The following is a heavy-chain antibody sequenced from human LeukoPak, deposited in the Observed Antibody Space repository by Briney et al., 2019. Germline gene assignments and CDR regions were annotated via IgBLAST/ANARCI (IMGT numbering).Heavy chain of an antibody. CDR1: GGSINNYY. D-gene: IGHD3-10*01. CDR3: ASRSAVTVSGFDY. Sequence: SETLSLTCTVSGGSINNYYWNWIRQPPGKGLEWNGYIHFSGSSRYNPSLKSRVTMSLDTSKNELSLNLSSATAADTAVYYCASRSAVTVSGFDYWGQGTLVTVSS. CDR2: IHFSGSS. V-gene: IGHV4-59*08. J-gene: IGHJ4*02.